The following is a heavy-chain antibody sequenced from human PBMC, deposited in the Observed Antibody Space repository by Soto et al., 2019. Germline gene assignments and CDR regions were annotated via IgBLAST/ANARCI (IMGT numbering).Heavy chain of an antibody. J-gene: IGHJ6*02. CDR2: ISWNSGSI. V-gene: IGHV3-9*01. CDR3: AKDGGELLYYYGMDV. Sequence: ESGGGLVQPGRSLRLSCAASGFTFDDYAMHWVRQAPGKGLEWVSGISWNSGSIGYADSVKGRFTISRDNAKNSLYLQMNSLRAEDTALYYCAKDGGELLYYYGMDVWGQGTTVTVSS. D-gene: IGHD1-26*01. CDR1: GFTFDDYA.